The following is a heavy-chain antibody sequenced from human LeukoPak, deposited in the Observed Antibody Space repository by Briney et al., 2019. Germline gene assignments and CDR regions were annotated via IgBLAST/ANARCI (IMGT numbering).Heavy chain of an antibody. CDR2: MNPNSGNT. CDR1: GYTFTSYD. D-gene: IGHD3-22*01. J-gene: IGHJ4*02. CDR3: ARGLSFYYYDSSGYSH. V-gene: IGHV1-8*01. Sequence: ASVKVSCKASGYTFTSYDINWVRQATGQGLEWMGWMNPNSGNTGYAQKFQGRVTMTRNTSISTAYMELSSLRSEDTAVYYCARGLSFYYYDSSGYSHWGQGTLVTVSS.